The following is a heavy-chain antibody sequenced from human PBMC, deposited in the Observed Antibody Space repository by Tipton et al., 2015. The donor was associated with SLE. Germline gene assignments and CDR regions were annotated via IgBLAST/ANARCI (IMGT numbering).Heavy chain of an antibody. J-gene: IGHJ6*03. V-gene: IGHV4-39*07. CDR3: ARVVTVGAAHYYMDV. D-gene: IGHD2-21*02. CDR1: GDSITSDIYY. CDR2: VYDSGTT. Sequence: TLSLTCFVSGDSITSDIYYWGWIRQPPGKGLEWIGSVYDSGTTHYNPSLKSRVTMSVDTSKTQFSLKLGSLTAADTAVYYCARVVTVGAAHYYMDVWGKGTTVTVSS.